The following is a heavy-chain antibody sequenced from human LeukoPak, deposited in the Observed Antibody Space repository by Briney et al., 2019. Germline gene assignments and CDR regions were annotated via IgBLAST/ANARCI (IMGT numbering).Heavy chain of an antibody. CDR1: GFTFSSYA. J-gene: IGHJ4*02. Sequence: PPGGSLRLSCAASGFTFSSYAMSWVRQAPGKGLEWVSAISGSDASTYYADSVKDRFTISRDNSKNKLYMQMNSLRAEDTAVYYCAKSIRGWLQYGQRRGYYFDYWGQGTLVTVSS. CDR3: AKSIRGWLQYGQRRGYYFDY. D-gene: IGHD5-24*01. CDR2: ISGSDAST. V-gene: IGHV3-23*01.